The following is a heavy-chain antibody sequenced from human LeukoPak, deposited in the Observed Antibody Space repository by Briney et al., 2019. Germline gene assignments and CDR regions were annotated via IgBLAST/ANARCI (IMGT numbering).Heavy chain of an antibody. V-gene: IGHV4-59*01. CDR2: IYYSGST. Sequence: PSETLSLTCTVSGGSISSNYWSWIRQPPGKGLEWIGYIYYSGSTNYNPSLKSRVTISVDTSKTQCSLKLSSVTAADTAVYYCAGAGGYSPFDYWGQGTLVTVSS. D-gene: IGHD5-18*01. CDR1: GGSISSNY. J-gene: IGHJ4*02. CDR3: AGAGGYSPFDY.